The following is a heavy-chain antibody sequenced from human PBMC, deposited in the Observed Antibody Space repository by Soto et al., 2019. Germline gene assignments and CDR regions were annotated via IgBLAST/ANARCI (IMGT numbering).Heavy chain of an antibody. J-gene: IGHJ4*02. CDR1: GFTFSTYT. V-gene: IGHV3-21*01. D-gene: IGHD3-10*01. Sequence: GGSLRLSCASSGFTFSTYTMNWVRQAPGKGLEWVSSINGRGNYIYYAESVKGRFTISRDNAKNSLYLQMDRLRAEDTALYYCSRENWFQDYWGQGTLVTVSS. CDR3: SRENWFQDY. CDR2: INGRGNYI.